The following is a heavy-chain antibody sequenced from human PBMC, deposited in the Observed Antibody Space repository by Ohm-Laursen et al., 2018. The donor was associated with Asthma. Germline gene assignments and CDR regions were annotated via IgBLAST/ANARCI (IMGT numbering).Heavy chain of an antibody. CDR3: AKDGMVRGVMDDY. CDR2: LSHDGSNK. J-gene: IGHJ4*02. Sequence: SLRLSCSASGFTFSSYGMHWVRQAPGKGLEWVAVLSHDGSNKYYADSVKGRFTISRDNSKNTLYLQMNSLRAEDTAVYYCAKDGMVRGVMDDYWGQGTLVTVSS. D-gene: IGHD3-10*01. V-gene: IGHV3-30*18. CDR1: GFTFSSYG.